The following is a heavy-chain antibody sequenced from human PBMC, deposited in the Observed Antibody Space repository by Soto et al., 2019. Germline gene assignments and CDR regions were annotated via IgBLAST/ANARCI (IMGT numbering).Heavy chain of an antibody. CDR3: ARRGYCSGGSCYSGEGAFDI. J-gene: IGHJ3*02. D-gene: IGHD2-15*01. CDR2: IDPSDSYT. CDR1: GYSFTSYW. V-gene: IGHV5-10-1*01. Sequence: PGESLKISCKGSGYSFTSYWISWVRQMPGKGLEWLGRIDPSDSYTNYSPSFQGHVTISADKSISTAYLQWSSLKASDTAMYYCARRGYCSGGSCYSGEGAFDIWGQATIVTVSS.